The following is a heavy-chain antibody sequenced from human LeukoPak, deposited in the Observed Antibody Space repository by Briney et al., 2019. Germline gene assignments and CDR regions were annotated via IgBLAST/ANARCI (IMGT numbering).Heavy chain of an antibody. J-gene: IGHJ2*01. D-gene: IGHD6-19*01. Sequence: GGSLRLSCAASGFSFYSHSMNWVRQAPGKGLEWVSSISSSSIYIYYADSVKGRFTISRDNVKNSLSLQMNSLRAEDTAVYYCARPVAVAVPYWYFDLWGRGTLVTVSS. CDR2: ISSSSIYI. CDR3: ARPVAVAVPYWYFDL. CDR1: GFSFYSHS. V-gene: IGHV3-21*01.